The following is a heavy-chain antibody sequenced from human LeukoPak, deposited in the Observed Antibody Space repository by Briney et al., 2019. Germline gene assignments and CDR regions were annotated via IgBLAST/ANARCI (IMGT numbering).Heavy chain of an antibody. D-gene: IGHD3-9*01. Sequence: GASLRLSCAASGFTFSNYAMSWVRQAPGKGLEWVSAITGSGGSTYYADSVKGRFTISRDNSKNTLYLQMNSLRAEDTAVYYCAKWGDYDVLTGYYDPDYWGQGTLATVSS. V-gene: IGHV3-23*01. CDR3: AKWGDYDVLTGYYDPDY. J-gene: IGHJ4*02. CDR1: GFTFSNYA. CDR2: ITGSGGST.